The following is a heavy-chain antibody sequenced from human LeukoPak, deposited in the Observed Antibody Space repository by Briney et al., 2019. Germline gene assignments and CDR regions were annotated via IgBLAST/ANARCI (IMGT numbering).Heavy chain of an antibody. V-gene: IGHV4-34*01. J-gene: IGHJ6*02. CDR2: INHSGAT. CDR3: ARRVRGVIISFYYYNGMDV. D-gene: IGHD3-10*01. CDR1: GGSFSDYY. Sequence: SETLSLTCAVYGGSFSDYYWTWIRQSPGKGLEWIGEINHSGATDYNPSLKSRVTISVDTSKNQFSLKVRSVTAADTAVYYCARRVRGVIISFYYYNGMDVWGLGTTVTVSS.